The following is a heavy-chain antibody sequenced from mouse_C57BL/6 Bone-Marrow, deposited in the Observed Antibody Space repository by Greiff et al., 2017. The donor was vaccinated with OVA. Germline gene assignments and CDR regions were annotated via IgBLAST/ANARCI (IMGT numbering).Heavy chain of an antibody. J-gene: IGHJ2*01. D-gene: IGHD4-1*01. CDR3: ARPAGKGIYFDY. V-gene: IGHV5-17*01. CDR1: GFTFSDYG. Sequence: EVKVVESGGGLVKPGGSLKLSCAASGFTFSDYGMHWVRQAPEKGLEWVAYISSGSSTIYYADTVKGRFTISRDNAKNTLFLQMTSLRSEDTAMYYCARPAGKGIYFDYWGQGTTLTVSS. CDR2: ISSGSSTI.